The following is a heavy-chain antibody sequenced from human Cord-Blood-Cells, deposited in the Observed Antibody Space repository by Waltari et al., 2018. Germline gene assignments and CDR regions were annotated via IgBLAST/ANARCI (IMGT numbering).Heavy chain of an antibody. CDR1: GGSSSGYY. CDR2: INHSVST. Sequence: QVQLQQWGAGLLKPSETLSLTCAVDGGSSSGYYWSWIRQPPGKGLEWIGEINHSVSTTSNPPPKSRVTISVDTSKNQFSLKLSSVTAADTAVYYCARGRGSSSWLDYWGQGTLVTVSS. V-gene: IGHV4-34*01. J-gene: IGHJ4*02. D-gene: IGHD6-13*01. CDR3: ARGRGSSSWLDY.